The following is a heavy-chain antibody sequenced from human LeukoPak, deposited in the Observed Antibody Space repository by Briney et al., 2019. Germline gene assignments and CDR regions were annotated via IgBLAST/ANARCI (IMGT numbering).Heavy chain of an antibody. CDR3: TTYYDSGPSKD. CDR2: ISSSSSYI. Sequence: GGSLRLSCAASGFTFSSYEMNWVRQAPGKGLEWVSSISSSSSYIHYADSVKGRFAISRDNAKNSLYLQMNSLRAEDTAMYYCTTYYDSGPSKDWGQGTLVTVSS. CDR1: GFTFSSYE. J-gene: IGHJ4*02. V-gene: IGHV3-21*04. D-gene: IGHD3-22*01.